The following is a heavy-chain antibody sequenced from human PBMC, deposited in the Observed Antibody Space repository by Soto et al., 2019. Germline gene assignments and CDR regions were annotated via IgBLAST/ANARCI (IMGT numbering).Heavy chain of an antibody. Sequence: QLQLLESGGDLVKPGGSLRLSCAASGFTVSGNDLSWIRQAPGKGLEWVSSIGSSGRAIYYADSVKGRFTISRDNSKDSRYLHMGSRRAEDTAVYYCASDHSSGWLYFDSWGQGTLVTVSS. J-gene: IGHJ4*02. CDR3: ASDHSSGWLYFDS. D-gene: IGHD6-19*01. CDR1: GFTVSGND. CDR2: IGSSGRAI. V-gene: IGHV3-11*01.